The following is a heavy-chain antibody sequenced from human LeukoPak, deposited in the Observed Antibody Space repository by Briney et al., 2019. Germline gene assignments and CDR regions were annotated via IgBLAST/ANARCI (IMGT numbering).Heavy chain of an antibody. V-gene: IGHV1-2*02. D-gene: IGHD3-9*01. CDR1: GYTFTGYY. Sequence: GASVKVSCKASGYTFTGYYTHWGRQAPGQGLEWMGWINPNSGGTNYAQKFQGRVTMTRETSISTAYMELSRLRSDDTAVYYCARDLGYYDILTGYYLSDAFDIWGQGTMVTVSS. CDR2: INPNSGGT. CDR3: ARDLGYYDILTGYYLSDAFDI. J-gene: IGHJ3*02.